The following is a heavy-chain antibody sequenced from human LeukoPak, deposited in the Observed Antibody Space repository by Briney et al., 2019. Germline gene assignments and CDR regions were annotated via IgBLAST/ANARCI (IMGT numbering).Heavy chain of an antibody. CDR1: GFTFSSYE. V-gene: IGHV3-48*03. CDR2: ISSSGSTI. J-gene: IGHJ3*02. CDR3: ARELRTPYDILGRGNAFDI. Sequence: PGGSLRLSCTASGFTFSSYEMNWVRQAPAKGLEWVSYISSSGSTIYYADSVKGRCTISRDNAKKSLYLQMNSLRAEDTAVYYCARELRTPYDILGRGNAFDIWGQGTMVTVSS. D-gene: IGHD3-9*01.